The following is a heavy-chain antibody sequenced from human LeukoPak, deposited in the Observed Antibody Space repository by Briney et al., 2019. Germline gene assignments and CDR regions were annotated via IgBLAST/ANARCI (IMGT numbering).Heavy chain of an antibody. D-gene: IGHD3-10*01. CDR1: GGSFSGYY. J-gene: IGHJ3*02. V-gene: IGHV4-34*01. CDR2: INHSGST. Sequence: PSETLSLTCAVYGGSFSGYYWSWIRQPPGKGLEWIGEINHSGSTNYNPSLKSRVTISVDTSKNQFSLKLSSVTAADTAVYYCARDLFHSWFGELLPDDAFDIWGQGTMVTVSS. CDR3: ARDLFHSWFGELLPDDAFDI.